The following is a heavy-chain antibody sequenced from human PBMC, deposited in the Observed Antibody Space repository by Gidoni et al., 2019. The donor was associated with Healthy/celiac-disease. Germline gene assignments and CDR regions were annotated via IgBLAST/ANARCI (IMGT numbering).Heavy chain of an antibody. D-gene: IGHD3-16*01. J-gene: IGHJ3*02. Sequence: EVQLVESGGGLVQPGGSLRPPCAAAGFTFSGYSMNWVRQAPGKGLEWVSYISSNSSTIYYADSVKGRFTISRDNAKNSLYLQMNSLRAEDTAVYYCALGGGGYNAFDIWGQGTMVTVSS. CDR2: ISSNSSTI. CDR1: GFTFSGYS. CDR3: ALGGGGYNAFDI. V-gene: IGHV3-48*01.